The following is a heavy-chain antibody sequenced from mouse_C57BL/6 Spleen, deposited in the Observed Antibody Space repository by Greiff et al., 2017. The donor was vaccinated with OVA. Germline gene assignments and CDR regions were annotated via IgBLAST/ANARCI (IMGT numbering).Heavy chain of an antibody. Sequence: QVQLQQPGAELVMPGASVKLSCKASGYTFTSYWMHWVKQRPGQGLEWIGEIDPSDSYTNYNQQFKGKSTVTVDKSSSTAYMQLSSLTSEDSAVYYCARWDGNGAMDYWGQGTSVTVSS. D-gene: IGHD2-1*01. V-gene: IGHV1-69*01. CDR2: IDPSDSYT. CDR1: GYTFTSYW. J-gene: IGHJ4*01. CDR3: ARWDGNGAMDY.